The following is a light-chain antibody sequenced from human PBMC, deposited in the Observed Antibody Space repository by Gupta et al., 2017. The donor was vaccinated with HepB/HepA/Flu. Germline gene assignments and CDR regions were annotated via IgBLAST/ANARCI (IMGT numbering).Light chain of an antibody. V-gene: IGLV1-47*01. J-gene: IGLJ3*02. CDR1: ISNIGSNY. CDR3: ATWDDRLPGWV. CDR2: KNY. Sequence: QSVLTQPPSASGTAGQSVTISCSGDISNIGSNYLFWYQQIPGTAPKLLISKNYERPSGVPDRFSGSKSGNSASLAISGLRSEDEATYYCATWDDRLPGWVFGGGTRVTVL.